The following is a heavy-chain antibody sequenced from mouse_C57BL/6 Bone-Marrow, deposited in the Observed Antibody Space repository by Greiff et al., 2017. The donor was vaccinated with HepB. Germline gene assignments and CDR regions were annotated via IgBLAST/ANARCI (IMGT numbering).Heavy chain of an antibody. CDR1: GFTFSDYY. J-gene: IGHJ1*03. CDR3: ARHYYGSSYVGYWYFDV. V-gene: IGHV5-12*01. CDR2: ISNGGGST. D-gene: IGHD1-1*01. Sequence: EVKLMESGGGLVQPGGSLKLSCAASGFTFSDYYMYWVRQTPEKRLEWVAYISNGGGSTYYPDTVKGRFTISRDNAKNTLYLQMSRLKSEDTAMYYCARHYYGSSYVGYWYFDVWGTGTTVTVSS.